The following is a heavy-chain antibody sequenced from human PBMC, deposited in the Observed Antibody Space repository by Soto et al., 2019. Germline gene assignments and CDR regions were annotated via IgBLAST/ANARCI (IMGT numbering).Heavy chain of an antibody. CDR3: ARYGTAMVRVSEGPYYYYGMDV. Sequence: GGSLRLSCAASGFTFDDYAMHWVRQAPGKGLEWVSYISSSGSTIYYADSVKGRFTISRDNAKNSLYLQMNSLRAEDTAVYYCARYGTAMVRVSEGPYYYYGMDVWGQGTTVTVSS. V-gene: IGHV3-48*03. CDR1: GFTFDDYA. D-gene: IGHD5-18*01. CDR2: ISSSGSTI. J-gene: IGHJ6*02.